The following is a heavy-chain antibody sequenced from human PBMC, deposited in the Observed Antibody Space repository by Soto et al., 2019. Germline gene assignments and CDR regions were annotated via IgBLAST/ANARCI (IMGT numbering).Heavy chain of an antibody. CDR1: GYTFTSYA. CDR3: ARRGEWYSSGTNDAFDI. J-gene: IGHJ3*02. Sequence: QVPLVQSGAEAKKPGASVKVSCKASGYTFTSYAMHCVRQAPGQRLEWMGWINAGNGNTKYSQKFQGRVTITRDTSASTAYMELSSLRSEDTSVYYGARRGEWYSSGTNDAFDIWGQGTMFTVSS. V-gene: IGHV1-3*01. D-gene: IGHD6-25*01. CDR2: INAGNGNT.